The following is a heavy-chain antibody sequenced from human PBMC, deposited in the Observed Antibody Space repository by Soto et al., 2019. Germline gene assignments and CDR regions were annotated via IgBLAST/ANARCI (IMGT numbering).Heavy chain of an antibody. CDR3: ARDRTHYDNKHGAFDI. CDR2: IIPIFGTA. CDR1: GGTFSSYA. V-gene: IGHV1-69*01. J-gene: IGHJ3*02. Sequence: QVQLVQSGAEVKKPGSSVKVSCKASGGTFSSYAISWVRQAPGQGLEWMGGIIPIFGTANYAQKFQGRVTITAGESTSIADMELRSLRSEDTAVYYCARDRTHYDNKHGAFDIWGQGTMVTVSS. D-gene: IGHD3-22*01.